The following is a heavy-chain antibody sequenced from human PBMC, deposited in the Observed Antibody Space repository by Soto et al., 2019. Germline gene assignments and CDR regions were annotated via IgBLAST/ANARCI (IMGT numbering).Heavy chain of an antibody. CDR3: AKLYCSGGCCADY. CDR2: IYTRGST. V-gene: IGHV4-4*07. Sequence: SETLCFTSSVSRGSIRRSYWCCIRQPAGKGLEWIGRIYTRGSTNYNPSLKSRVTMSVDTSKNQFSLKLSSVTAADTAVYYCAKLYCSGGCCADYWGEGTLVTVS. D-gene: IGHD2-15*01. CDR1: RGSIRRSY. J-gene: IGHJ4*02.